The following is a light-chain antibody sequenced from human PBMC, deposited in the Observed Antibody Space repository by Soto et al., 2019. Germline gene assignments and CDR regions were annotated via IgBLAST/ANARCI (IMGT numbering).Light chain of an antibody. CDR3: QQYGSSSWR. V-gene: IGKV3-20*01. CDR2: GAS. CDR1: QSVSSMY. Sequence: EIVLTQSPGTLSLSPGERATLSCRASQSVSSMYLAWYQQKPGQAPRLLIYGASSRATGIPDRFSGSGSGTDFTLTISRLEPEDFAVYYCQQYGSSSWRFGQGTKVDIK. J-gene: IGKJ1*01.